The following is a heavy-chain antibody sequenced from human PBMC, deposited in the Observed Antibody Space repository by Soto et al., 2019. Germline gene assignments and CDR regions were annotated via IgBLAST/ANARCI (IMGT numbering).Heavy chain of an antibody. J-gene: IGHJ6*03. Sequence: EVQLVESGGGLVQPGGSLRLSCAASGFTFSNYWMYWVRQAPGKGLEWVSRINSDGSVSSYADSVKGRLTISRDNVKNTLYLQMDRLRAEDTAVYYCARGDCVGGTCYSLAGSFYYCMDVWGKGTTVTVFS. V-gene: IGHV3-74*02. D-gene: IGHD2-15*01. CDR2: INSDGSVS. CDR3: ARGDCVGGTCYSLAGSFYYCMDV. CDR1: GFTFSNYW.